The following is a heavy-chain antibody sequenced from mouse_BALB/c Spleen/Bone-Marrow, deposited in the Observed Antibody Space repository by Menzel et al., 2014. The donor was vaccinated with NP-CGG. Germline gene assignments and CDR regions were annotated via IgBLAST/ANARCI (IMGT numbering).Heavy chain of an antibody. CDR2: INPYNGDT. CDR3: ARVTTDWYFNV. J-gene: IGHJ1*01. V-gene: IGHV1-20*02. D-gene: IGHD1-1*01. CDR1: GYSFXGYF. Sequence: EVMLVESGPELVKPGASVKISCKASGYSFXGYFMNWVMQSHGKSLEWIGRINPYNGDTFYNQKFKGKATLTVDKSSSTAHMELRSLASEDSAVYYCARVTTDWYFNVWGAGTTVTVSS.